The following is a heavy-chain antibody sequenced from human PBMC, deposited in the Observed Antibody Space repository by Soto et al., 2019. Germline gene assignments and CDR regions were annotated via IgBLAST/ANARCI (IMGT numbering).Heavy chain of an antibody. CDR1: GFTFSSYW. J-gene: IGHJ3*02. CDR2: IKQDGSAK. CDR3: ARGWLEVAGAFDI. V-gene: IGHV3-7*04. D-gene: IGHD6-19*01. Sequence: EVQLVESGGGLVQPGGSLRLSCAASGFTFSSYWMSWVRQAPGKGLEWVANIKQDGSAKYYVDSVKGRFTISRDNAKNSLYLQMNSLRAEDTAVYYCARGWLEVAGAFDIWGQGTMVTVSS.